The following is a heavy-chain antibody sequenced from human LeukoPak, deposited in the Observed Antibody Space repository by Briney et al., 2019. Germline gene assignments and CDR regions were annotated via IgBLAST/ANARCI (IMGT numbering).Heavy chain of an antibody. CDR1: GGSISKYY. D-gene: IGHD3-10*01. CDR2: IYASGST. V-gene: IGHV4-4*07. CDR3: ARTSARGAQFDY. J-gene: IGHJ4*02. Sequence: SETLSLTCTVSGGSISKYYWSWIPQPAGMGREWIGRIYASGSTNYSPSLKSRVTMSVDTSNNQFSLNLSSVTAADTAVYYCARTSARGAQFDYWGQGTLVTVSS.